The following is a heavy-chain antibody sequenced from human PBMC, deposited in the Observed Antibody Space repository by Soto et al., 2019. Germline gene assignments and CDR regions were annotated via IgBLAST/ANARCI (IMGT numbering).Heavy chain of an antibody. J-gene: IGHJ4*02. Sequence: QVQLVESGGGVVQPGRSLRLSCAASGFTFSSYAMHWVRQAPGKGLEWVAVISYDGSNKYYADSVKGRFTISRDNSKNTLYSQMTSLRAADTAVYYCAGELPFDYWGQGTLVTVSS. CDR2: ISYDGSNK. V-gene: IGHV3-30-3*01. CDR1: GFTFSSYA. CDR3: AGELPFDY.